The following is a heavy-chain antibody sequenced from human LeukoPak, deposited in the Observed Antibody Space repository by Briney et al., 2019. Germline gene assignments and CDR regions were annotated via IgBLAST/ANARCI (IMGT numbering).Heavy chain of an antibody. Sequence: PSETLSLTCTVSGDSISSSNYYWGWIRQPPGKGLEWIGSIYYSGSTYYNPSLKSRVTISVDTSKNQFSLKLSSVTAADTAVYYCARIVVVPAASLYYYYGMDVWGQGTTVTVSS. CDR3: ARIVVVPAASLYYYYGMDV. D-gene: IGHD2-2*01. V-gene: IGHV4-39*01. J-gene: IGHJ6*02. CDR2: IYYSGST. CDR1: GDSISSSNYY.